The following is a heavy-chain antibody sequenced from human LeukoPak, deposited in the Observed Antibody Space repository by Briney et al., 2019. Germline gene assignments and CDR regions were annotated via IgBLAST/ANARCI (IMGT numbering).Heavy chain of an antibody. V-gene: IGHV1-2*02. D-gene: IGHD2-2*01. Sequence: GASVKVSCKASGYTFTGYYMHWVRQAPGQGLEWMGWINPNSGGTNYAQKFQGRVTMTRDTSISTAYMELSRLRSDDTAVYYCARDRAGYCSSRSCSQGGFDFWGQGTMVTVSS. J-gene: IGHJ3*01. CDR1: GYTFTGYY. CDR3: ARDRAGYCSSRSCSQGGFDF. CDR2: INPNSGGT.